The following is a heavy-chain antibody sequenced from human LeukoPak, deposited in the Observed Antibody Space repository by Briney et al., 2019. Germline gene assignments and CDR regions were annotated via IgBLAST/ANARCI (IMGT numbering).Heavy chain of an antibody. CDR1: GGSISSYY. V-gene: IGHV4-59*08. Sequence: SETLSLTCTVSGGSISSYYWSWIRQPPGKGLEWIGYIYYSGSTNYNPSLKSRVTISVDTSKNQFSLKLSSVTAADTAVYYCASLSSGYDYNYWGQGTLVTVSS. J-gene: IGHJ4*02. CDR3: ASLSSGYDYNY. D-gene: IGHD5-12*01. CDR2: IYYSGST.